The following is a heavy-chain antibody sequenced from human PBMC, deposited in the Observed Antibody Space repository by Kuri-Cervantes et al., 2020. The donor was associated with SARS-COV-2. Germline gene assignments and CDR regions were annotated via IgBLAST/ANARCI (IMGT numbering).Heavy chain of an antibody. Sequence: SETLSLTCTVSGGSISSYYWSWIRQPPGQGLEWIGYIYYSGSTNYNPSLRSRVTISVDTSKNQFSLKLSSVTAADTAVYYCARVVVWSGYYFDYWGQGTLVTVSS. CDR2: IYYSGST. V-gene: IGHV4-59*01. CDR3: ARVVVWSGYYFDY. CDR1: GGSISSYY. D-gene: IGHD3-3*01. J-gene: IGHJ4*02.